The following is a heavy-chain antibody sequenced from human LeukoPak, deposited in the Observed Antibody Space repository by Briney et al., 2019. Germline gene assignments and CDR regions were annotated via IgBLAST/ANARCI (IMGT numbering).Heavy chain of an antibody. J-gene: IGHJ6*02. D-gene: IGHD6-6*01. CDR2: INPSGGST. CDR1: GYTFTSYY. Sequence: ASVKVSCKASGYTFTSYYMHWVRQAPGQGLEWMGIINPSGGSTSYAQKFQGRVTMTRDTSTSTVYMELSSLRSEDTAVYYCARDQVGSSSAPYGMDVWGQGTMVTVSS. V-gene: IGHV1-46*01. CDR3: ARDQVGSSSAPYGMDV.